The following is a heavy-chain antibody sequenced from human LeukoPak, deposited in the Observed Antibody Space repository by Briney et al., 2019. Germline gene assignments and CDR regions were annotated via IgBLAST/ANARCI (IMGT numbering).Heavy chain of an antibody. J-gene: IGHJ4*02. D-gene: IGHD6-19*01. CDR1: GFTVSSNY. CDR2: IYSGGSI. CDR3: ARVVKQWLGHHFDY. Sequence: YPGGSLRLSCAASGFTVSSNYMSWVRQAPGKGLEWVSVIYSGGSIYYADSVKGRFTISRDNAKNSLYLQMNSLRAEDTAVYYCARVVKQWLGHHFDYWGQGTLVTVSS. V-gene: IGHV3-53*01.